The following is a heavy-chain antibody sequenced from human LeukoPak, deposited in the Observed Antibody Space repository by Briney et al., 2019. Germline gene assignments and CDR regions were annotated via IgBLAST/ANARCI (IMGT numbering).Heavy chain of an antibody. CDR2: INPNSGGT. Sequence: ASVKVSCKASGYTFTSYDINWVRQATGQGLEWMGWINPNSGGTNYAQKFQGRVTMTRDTSISTAYMELSRLRSDDTAVYYCASREQQLGSFDIWGQGTMVTVSS. V-gene: IGHV1-2*02. D-gene: IGHD6-13*01. CDR3: ASREQQLGSFDI. CDR1: GYTFTSYD. J-gene: IGHJ3*02.